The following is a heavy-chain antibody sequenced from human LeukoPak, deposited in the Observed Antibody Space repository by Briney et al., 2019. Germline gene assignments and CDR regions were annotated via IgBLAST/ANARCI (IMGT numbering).Heavy chain of an antibody. CDR3: ARGDAGYSSSWLFDY. Sequence: SETLSLTCTVSGGSISSYYWSWIRQPPGKGLEWIGYIYYSGSTNYNLSLKSRVTISVDTSKNQFSLKLISGTAADTAVYYCARGDAGYSSSWLFDYWGQGTLVTVSS. CDR1: GGSISSYY. CDR2: IYYSGST. V-gene: IGHV4-59*08. J-gene: IGHJ4*02. D-gene: IGHD6-13*01.